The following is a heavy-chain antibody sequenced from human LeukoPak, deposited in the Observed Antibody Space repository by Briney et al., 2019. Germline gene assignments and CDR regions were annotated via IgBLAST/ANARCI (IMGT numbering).Heavy chain of an antibody. CDR3: ARVEKGFWSGFKMDV. CDR2: ISGSSSTI. D-gene: IGHD3-3*01. V-gene: IGHV3-48*01. Sequence: GGSLRLSCAGSGFTFRSHSMTWVRQAPGKGLEWISYISGSSSTIHYADSVKGRFTISRDNDKNSLYLEMNSLRAEDTAVYFCARVEKGFWSGFKMDVWGKGTAVTVSS. CDR1: GFTFRSHS. J-gene: IGHJ6*04.